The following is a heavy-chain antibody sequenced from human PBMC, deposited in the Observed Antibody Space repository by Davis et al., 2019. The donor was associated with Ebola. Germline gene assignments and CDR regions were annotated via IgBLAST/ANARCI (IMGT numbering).Heavy chain of an antibody. Sequence: SQTLSLTCAVSGGPISSGGYSWSWIRQPPGKGLEWIGSIYHSGSTYYNPSLKSRLTISVDRSKNQFSLKLSSVTAADTAVYYCARVTRLDYYDSSGYYPAEAFDIWGQGTMVTVSS. CDR1: GGPISSGGYS. J-gene: IGHJ3*02. CDR2: IYHSGST. V-gene: IGHV4-30-2*01. D-gene: IGHD3-22*01. CDR3: ARVTRLDYYDSSGYYPAEAFDI.